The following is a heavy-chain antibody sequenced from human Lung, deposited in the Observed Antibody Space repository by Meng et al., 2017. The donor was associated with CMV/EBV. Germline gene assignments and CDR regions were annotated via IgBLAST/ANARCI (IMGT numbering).Heavy chain of an antibody. CDR2: IYYSGST. D-gene: IGHD3-3*01. Sequence: SETLSLTCTVSGGSVSSGRYYWSWIRQPPGKGLEWIGYIYYSGSTNYNSSLKSRVTISVDTSKNQFSLKLSPVTAADTAVYYCARMGRFSGSYDFWSGYSPPGGFDIWGQGTXVTVSS. V-gene: IGHV4-61*01. J-gene: IGHJ3*02. CDR1: GGSVSSGRYY. CDR3: ARMGRFSGSYDFWSGYSPPGGFDI.